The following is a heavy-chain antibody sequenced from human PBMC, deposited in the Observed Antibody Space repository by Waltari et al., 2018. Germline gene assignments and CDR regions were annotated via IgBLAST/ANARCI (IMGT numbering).Heavy chain of an antibody. CDR1: GGSISSSSYY. D-gene: IGHD3-3*01. CDR2: IYYSGST. Sequence: QLQLQESGPGLVKPSETLSLTCTVSGGSISSSSYYWGWIRQPPGKGLEWIGSIYYSGSTYYNPALKSRVTISVDTSKNQFSRKLSSVTAADTAVYYCASIAPDTRFLMDYWGQGTLVTVSS. J-gene: IGHJ4*02. V-gene: IGHV4-39*01. CDR3: ASIAPDTRFLMDY.